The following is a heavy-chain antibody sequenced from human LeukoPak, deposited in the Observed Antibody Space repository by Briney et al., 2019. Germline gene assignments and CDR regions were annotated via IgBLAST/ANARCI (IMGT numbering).Heavy chain of an antibody. V-gene: IGHV3-30*04. CDR2: ISYDGTNE. J-gene: IGHJ6*02. CDR1: GFTFSSYA. Sequence: LSGGSLRLSCAASGFTFSSYAMHWVRQAPGKGLEWVAVISYDGTNEYSADSVKGRFTISRDNSKNTLYLQMSSLRVEDTAVYYCARKPLAAAGSPYYYYGMDVWGQGTTVTVSS. CDR3: ARKPLAAAGSPYYYYGMDV. D-gene: IGHD6-13*01.